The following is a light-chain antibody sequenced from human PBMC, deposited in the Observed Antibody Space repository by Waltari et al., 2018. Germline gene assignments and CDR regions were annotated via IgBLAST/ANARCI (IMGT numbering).Light chain of an antibody. CDR1: RSNIGGNV. J-gene: IGLJ3*02. Sequence: QAVLTQPPSASGTPGQRVTIPCTGSRSNIGGNVVNWYQQLPGKAPTLLIYRSDLRPSGVPDRFSVSKSGTSASLAISGLQSADEGDYYCAAWDDSLHGHWVFGGGTKVTVL. CDR3: AAWDDSLHGHWV. CDR2: RSD. V-gene: IGLV1-44*01.